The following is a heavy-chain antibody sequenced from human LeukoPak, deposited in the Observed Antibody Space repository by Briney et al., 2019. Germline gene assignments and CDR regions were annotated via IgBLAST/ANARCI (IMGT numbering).Heavy chain of an antibody. CDR2: INPNSGGT. V-gene: IGHV1-2*02. D-gene: IGHD6-19*01. CDR1: GYTFTGYY. CDR3: ARAEGSSGWQPLYYFDY. Sequence: GASVKVSCKASGYTFTGYYMHWVRQAPGQGLEWMGWINPNSGGTNYAQKFQGRVTMTRDTSISTAYMELSRLRSDDTAVYYCARAEGSSGWQPLYYFDYWGQGTLVTVSS. J-gene: IGHJ4*02.